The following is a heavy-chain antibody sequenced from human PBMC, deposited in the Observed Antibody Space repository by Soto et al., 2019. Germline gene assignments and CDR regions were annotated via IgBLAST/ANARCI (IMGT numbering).Heavy chain of an antibody. CDR3: ARGGYSYGPYGMDV. J-gene: IGHJ6*02. D-gene: IGHD5-18*01. CDR1: GFTVSSNY. V-gene: IGHV3-53*01. CDR2: IYSGGST. Sequence: EVQLVESGGGLIQPGGSLRLSCAASGFTVSSNYMSWVRQAPGKGLEWVSVIYSGGSTYYADSVKCRFTISRDNSKNTLYLQMNSLRAEDTAVYYCARGGYSYGPYGMDVWGQGTTVTVSS.